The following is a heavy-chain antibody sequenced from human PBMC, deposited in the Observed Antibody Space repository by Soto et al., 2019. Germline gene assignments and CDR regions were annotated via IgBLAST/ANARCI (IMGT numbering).Heavy chain of an antibody. D-gene: IGHD2-8*01. CDR2: INHSGST. CDR1: GGSFSGYY. V-gene: IGHV4-34*01. CDR3: ASTTQSKDAISY. J-gene: IGHJ4*02. Sequence: PSETLSLTCAVYGGSFSGYYWSWIRQPPGKGLEWIGEINHSGSTNYNPSLKSRVTISVDTSKNQFSLKLSSVTAADTAVYYCASTTQSKDAISYWGQGTLVTVSS.